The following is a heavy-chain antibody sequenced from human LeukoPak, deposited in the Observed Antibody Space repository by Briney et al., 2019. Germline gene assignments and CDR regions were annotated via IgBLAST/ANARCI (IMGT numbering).Heavy chain of an antibody. CDR2: THYRSKWYN. Sequence: SQTPSLTCAISGDSVSNNSAAWNWIRQSPSRGLEWLGRTHYRSKWYNDYAVSVKSRISINPDTSKNQFSLQLNSVTPEDTAVYYCASTRVDSSGWTFDDWGQGTLVTVSS. D-gene: IGHD6-19*01. CDR1: GDSVSNNSAA. CDR3: ASTRVDSSGWTFDD. J-gene: IGHJ4*02. V-gene: IGHV6-1*01.